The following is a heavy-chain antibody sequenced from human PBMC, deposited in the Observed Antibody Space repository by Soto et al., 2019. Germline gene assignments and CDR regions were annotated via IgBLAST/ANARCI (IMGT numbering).Heavy chain of an antibody. Sequence: GESLKISCQGSGYSFTTYWIGWVRQMPGRGLEWMGIIYPRDSDTRYSPSFQGQVTISRDNSKNTLYLQMNSLRAEDTAVYYCARDRYCSGGSCPDDGYYYYYGMDVWGQGTTVTVSS. CDR2: IYPRDSDT. CDR1: GYSFTTYW. J-gene: IGHJ6*02. D-gene: IGHD2-15*01. CDR3: ARDRYCSGGSCPDDGYYYYYGMDV. V-gene: IGHV5-51*01.